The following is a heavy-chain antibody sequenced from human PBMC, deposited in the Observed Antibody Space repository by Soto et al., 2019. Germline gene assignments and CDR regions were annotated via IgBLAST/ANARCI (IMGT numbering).Heavy chain of an antibody. J-gene: IGHJ4*02. D-gene: IGHD1-26*01. V-gene: IGHV3-23*01. Sequence: EVQLLESGGGLVQPGGSLRLSCAASGFTFTNYAMSWVRQAPGKGLEWVSVMSGSGGSTYYADSVKGRFTISRDSSMNTLYLQMNSLRAEDTAVYYCAKEREVGAAGAWYLDYWGQGTLVTVSS. CDR3: AKEREVGAAGAWYLDY. CDR2: MSGSGGST. CDR1: GFTFTNYA.